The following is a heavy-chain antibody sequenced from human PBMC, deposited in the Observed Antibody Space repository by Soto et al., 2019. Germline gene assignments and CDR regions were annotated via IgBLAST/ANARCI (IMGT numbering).Heavy chain of an antibody. CDR3: SRGPRYGDYAVCAFDI. Sequence: QVQLQQWGAGLLKPSEILSLTCAVYGGSFSGYYWSWIRQLPGKGLEWIGEINHSGSTNYNPSLKSRVTKSVDTSKNQFSLRLSSVTAADTAVYYCSRGPRYGDYAVCAFDIWGQGTMVTVSS. D-gene: IGHD4-17*01. CDR2: INHSGST. J-gene: IGHJ3*02. V-gene: IGHV4-34*01. CDR1: GGSFSGYY.